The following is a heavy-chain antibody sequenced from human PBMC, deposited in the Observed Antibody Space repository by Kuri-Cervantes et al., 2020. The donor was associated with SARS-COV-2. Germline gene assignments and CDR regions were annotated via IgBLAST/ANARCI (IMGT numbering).Heavy chain of an antibody. Sequence: GESLKISCAASGFTVSSNYMSWVRQAPGKGLEWVSVIYSGGSTYYADSVKGRFTISRDNSKNTLYPQMNSLRAEDTAVYYCARYGAVERDYYYYYGMDVWGQGTTVTVSS. CDR1: GFTVSSNY. CDR3: ARYGAVERDYYYYYGMDV. D-gene: IGHD1-1*01. J-gene: IGHJ6*02. V-gene: IGHV3-66*01. CDR2: IYSGGST.